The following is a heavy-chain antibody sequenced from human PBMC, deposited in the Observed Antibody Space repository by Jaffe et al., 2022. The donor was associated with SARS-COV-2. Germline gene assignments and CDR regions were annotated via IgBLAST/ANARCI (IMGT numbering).Heavy chain of an antibody. CDR1: GASISSYY. J-gene: IGHJ3*02. Sequence: QVQLQESGPGLVKPSETLSLTCTVSGASISSYYWSWIRQPPGKGLEWIGYIYNGGSTNYNPSLKSRVTISVDTSKNQFSLKLSSVTAADTAVYYCARSLVAPPPAFDIWGRGTMVTVSS. CDR3: ARSLVAPPPAFDI. V-gene: IGHV4-59*01. D-gene: IGHD2-15*01. CDR2: IYNGGST.